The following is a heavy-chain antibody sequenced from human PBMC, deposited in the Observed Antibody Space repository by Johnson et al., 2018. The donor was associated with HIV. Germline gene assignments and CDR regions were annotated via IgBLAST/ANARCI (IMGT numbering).Heavy chain of an antibody. CDR3: ARGAYIDGWSDAFDI. J-gene: IGHJ3*02. Sequence: QVQLVESGGGVVQPGRSLRLSCAASGFTFSSYGMHWVRQAPGKGLEWVAVIWYDGSNKYYADSVKGRFTISRDSSKNTLYLQLTSLRPDDTAVYYCARGAYIDGWSDAFDIWGQGTMVTVSS. CDR1: GFTFSSYG. D-gene: IGHD5-18*01. CDR2: IWYDGSNK. V-gene: IGHV3-30*19.